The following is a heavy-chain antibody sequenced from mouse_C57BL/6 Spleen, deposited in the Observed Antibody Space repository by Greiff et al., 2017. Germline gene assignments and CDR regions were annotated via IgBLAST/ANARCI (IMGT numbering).Heavy chain of an antibody. CDR3: ARSGDYDENAMDD. CDR2: IYPRSGNT. D-gene: IGHD2-4*01. CDR1: GYTFTSYG. Sequence: QVQLQQSGAELARPGASVKLSCKASGYTFTSYGISWVKQRPGQGLEWIGEIYPRSGNTYYNEKFKGKATLTADTSSSTAYMELRSLTSEDSAVYVCARSGDYDENAMDDRGKGPSVTVSS. V-gene: IGHV1-81*01. J-gene: IGHJ4*01.